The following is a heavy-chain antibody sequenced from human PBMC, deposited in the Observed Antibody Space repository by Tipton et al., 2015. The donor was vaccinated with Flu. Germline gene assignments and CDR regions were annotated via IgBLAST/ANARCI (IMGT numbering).Heavy chain of an antibody. V-gene: IGHV3-66*01. CDR2: IYSGGST. J-gene: IGHJ2*01. D-gene: IGHD4-17*01. CDR1: GFTVSSNY. CDR3: ARDSSKNYGDFVPFRFDL. Sequence: SLRLSCAASGFTVSSNYMSWVRQAPGKGLEWVSVIYSGGSTYYADSVKGRFTISRDNSKNTLYLQMNSLRAEDTAVYYCARDSSKNYGDFVPFRFDLWGRGTLVTVSS.